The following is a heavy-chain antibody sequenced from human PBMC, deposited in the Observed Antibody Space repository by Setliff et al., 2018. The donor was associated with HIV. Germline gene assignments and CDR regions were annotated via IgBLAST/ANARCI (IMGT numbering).Heavy chain of an antibody. V-gene: IGHV3-21*01. D-gene: IGHD4-17*01. Sequence: PGGSLRLSCAASGFTFSSYSMNWVRQAPGKGLEWVSSISSSSSYIYYADSVKGRFTISRDNAENSLYLQMNSLRAEDTAVYFCARNLGVAALGDDGQVDHYYYYMDVWGKGTTVTVSS. CDR1: GFTFSSYS. J-gene: IGHJ6*03. CDR2: ISSSSSYI. CDR3: ARNLGVAALGDDGQVDHYYYYMDV.